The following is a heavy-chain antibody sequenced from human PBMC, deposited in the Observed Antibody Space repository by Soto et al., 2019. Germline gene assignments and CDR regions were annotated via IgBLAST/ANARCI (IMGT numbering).Heavy chain of an antibody. CDR3: AKGEPYYYGSGSLFDY. J-gene: IGHJ4*02. Sequence: GGFLRLSCAASGFTFSSYAMSWVRQAPGKGLEWVSAISGSGGSTYYADSVKGRFTISRDNSKNTLYLQMNSLRAEDTAVYYCAKGEPYYYGSGSLFDYWGQGTLVTVSS. D-gene: IGHD3-10*01. CDR2: ISGSGGST. V-gene: IGHV3-23*01. CDR1: GFTFSSYA.